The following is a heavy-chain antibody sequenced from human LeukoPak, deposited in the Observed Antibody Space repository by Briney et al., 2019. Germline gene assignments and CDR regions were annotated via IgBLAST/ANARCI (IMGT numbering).Heavy chain of an antibody. CDR2: IHYSGST. D-gene: IGHD3-10*01. Sequence: PSETLSLTCTVSGGSISSYYWSWIRQPPGKGLEWIGYIHYSGSTNYNPSLKSRVTISVDTSKNQFSLKLSSVTAADTAVYYCARAYGSGSLDAFDIWGQGTMVTVSS. CDR1: GGSISSYY. V-gene: IGHV4-59*08. J-gene: IGHJ3*02. CDR3: ARAYGSGSLDAFDI.